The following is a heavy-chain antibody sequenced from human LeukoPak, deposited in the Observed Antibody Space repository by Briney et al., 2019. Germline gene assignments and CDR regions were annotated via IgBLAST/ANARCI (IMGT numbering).Heavy chain of an antibody. Sequence: GGSLRLSCAASGFTFSNFWMSWVRQAPGKGLEWIASIKQDGSEKYYVDSLKGRFTISRDNAKNSLSLQMNSLRAEDTAVYYCARVYSSSWYRKPDAFDIWGQGIMVTVSS. J-gene: IGHJ3*02. CDR2: IKQDGSEK. D-gene: IGHD6-13*01. CDR1: GFTFSNFW. V-gene: IGHV3-7*04. CDR3: ARVYSSSWYRKPDAFDI.